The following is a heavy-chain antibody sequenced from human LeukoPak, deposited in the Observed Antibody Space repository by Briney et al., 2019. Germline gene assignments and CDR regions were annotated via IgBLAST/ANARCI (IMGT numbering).Heavy chain of an antibody. CDR1: GFTLDEYY. D-gene: IGHD1-26*01. V-gene: IGHV3-9*01. J-gene: IGHJ4*02. Sequence: GGSLRLSCAVSGFTLDEYYKHWVRQAPGKGLEWVSGISWNSGSIGYADSVKGRFTISRDNAKNSLYLQMNSLRAEDTALYYCAKVRGVSYWDLSLDYCGQGSLVTVSS. CDR2: ISWNSGSI. CDR3: AKVRGVSYWDLSLDY.